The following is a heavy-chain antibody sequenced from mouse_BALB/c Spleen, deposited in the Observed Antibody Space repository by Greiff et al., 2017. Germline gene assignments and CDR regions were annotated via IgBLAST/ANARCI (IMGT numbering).Heavy chain of an antibody. CDR1: GYTFTSYW. Sequence: LQQPGSELVRPGASVKLSCKASGYTFTSYWMHWVKQRPGQGLEWIGNIYPGSGNTNYDEKFKSKATLTVDTSSSTAYMQLSSLTSEDSAVYYCTRFGFAYWGQGTLVTVSA. V-gene: IGHV1S22*01. J-gene: IGHJ3*01. CDR2: IYPGSGNT. CDR3: TRFGFAY.